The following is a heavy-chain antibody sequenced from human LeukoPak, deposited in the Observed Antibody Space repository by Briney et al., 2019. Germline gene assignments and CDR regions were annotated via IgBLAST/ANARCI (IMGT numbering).Heavy chain of an antibody. CDR3: ARGRYIRSYFDY. J-gene: IGHJ4*02. V-gene: IGHV3-74*01. CDR1: GFTFSSYW. D-gene: IGHD1-14*01. Sequence: GGSLRLSCAASGFTFSSYWMHWVRQAPGKGLVWVSRINSDGTSTSYADSVKGRFTISRDNAKNTLHLQMNSLRAEDTAVYYCARGRYIRSYFDYWGQGTLVTVSS. CDR2: INSDGTST.